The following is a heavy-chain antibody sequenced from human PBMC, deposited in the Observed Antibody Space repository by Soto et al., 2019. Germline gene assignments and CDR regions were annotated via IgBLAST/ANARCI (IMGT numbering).Heavy chain of an antibody. CDR1: GYTFTSYG. Sequence: GASVKVSCKASGYTFTSYGISWVRQAPGQGLEWMGWISAYNGNTNYAQKLQDRVTMTTDTSKNTLYVQMSSLRADDTAVYYCARYTVYDGIDVWGQGTTVTVSS. V-gene: IGHV1-18*01. J-gene: IGHJ6*02. CDR3: ARYTVYDGIDV. CDR2: ISAYNGNT. D-gene: IGHD1-1*01.